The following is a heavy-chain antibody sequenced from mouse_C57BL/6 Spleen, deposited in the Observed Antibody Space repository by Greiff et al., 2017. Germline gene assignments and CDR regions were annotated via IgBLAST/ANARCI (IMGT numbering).Heavy chain of an antibody. V-gene: IGHV1-61*01. Sequence: QVQLQQPGAELVRPGSSVKLSCKASGYTFTSYWMDWVKQRPGQGLEWIGNIYPSDSETHYNQKFKDKATLTVDKSSSTAYMQLSSLTSEDSAVYYCARSSYDGTDYWGQGTSVTVSS. CDR2: IYPSDSET. J-gene: IGHJ4*01. D-gene: IGHD2-12*01. CDR1: GYTFTSYW. CDR3: ARSSYDGTDY.